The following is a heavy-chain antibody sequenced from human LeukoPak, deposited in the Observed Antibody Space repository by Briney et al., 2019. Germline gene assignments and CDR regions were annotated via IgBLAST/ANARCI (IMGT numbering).Heavy chain of an antibody. CDR1: GFAVSSNY. D-gene: IGHD1-26*01. V-gene: IGHV3-66*02. CDR2: IYGGGST. J-gene: IGHJ6*03. Sequence: GGSLRLSCAASGFAVSSNYMSWVRQAPGKGLEWVSVIYGGGSTYYADSVKGRFTISRDNSKNTLYLQMNSLRAEDTAVYYCARGVRGLGVYYYYYMDVWGKGTTVTVSS. CDR3: ARGVRGLGVYYYYYMDV.